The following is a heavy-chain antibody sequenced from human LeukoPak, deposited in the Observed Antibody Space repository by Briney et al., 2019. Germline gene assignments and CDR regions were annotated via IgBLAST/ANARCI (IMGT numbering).Heavy chain of an antibody. D-gene: IGHD4-17*01. V-gene: IGHV1-46*01. CDR3: ARVHDYGDPGSSWFDP. CDR2: INPNGGST. Sequence: ASVKVSCKASGYTFTKYYIHWVRQAPGQGLEWVGIINPNGGSTSYAQKFQGRATVTRDTSTSTVYMELSSLRSGDTAMYYCARVHDYGDPGSSWFDPWGQGTLVIVSS. J-gene: IGHJ5*02. CDR1: GYTFTKYY.